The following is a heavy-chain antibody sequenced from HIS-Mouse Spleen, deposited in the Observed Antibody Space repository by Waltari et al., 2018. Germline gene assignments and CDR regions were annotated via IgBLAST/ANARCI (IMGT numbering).Heavy chain of an antibody. CDR1: GFTFSSYG. CDR3: AKVNSGSYYFDY. V-gene: IGHV3-30*18. J-gene: IGHJ4*02. Sequence: QVQLVESGGGVVQPGRSLRLSCAASGFTFSSYGMTWVRQAPGKGLEWVAVISYDGSNKYYADSVKGRFTISRDNSKNTLYLQMNSLRAEDTAVYYCAKVNSGSYYFDYWGQGTLVTVSS. D-gene: IGHD1-26*01. CDR2: ISYDGSNK.